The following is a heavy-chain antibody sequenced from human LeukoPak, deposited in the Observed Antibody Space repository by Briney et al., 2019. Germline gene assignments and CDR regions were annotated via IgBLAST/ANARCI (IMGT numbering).Heavy chain of an antibody. CDR1: GFTFSSYW. Sequence: GGSLRLSCAASGFTFSSYWMSWVRQAPGKGLEWVANIKQDGSEKYYVDSVKGRFTISRDNAKNSLYLQMNSLRAEDTAVYYCAREYYYDSSGYYEPRIFDYWGQGTLVTVSS. D-gene: IGHD3-22*01. CDR3: AREYYYDSSGYYEPRIFDY. V-gene: IGHV3-7*01. CDR2: IKQDGSEK. J-gene: IGHJ4*02.